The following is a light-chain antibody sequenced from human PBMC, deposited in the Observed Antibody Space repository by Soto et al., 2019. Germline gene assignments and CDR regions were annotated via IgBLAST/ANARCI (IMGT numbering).Light chain of an antibody. CDR1: QSVSSSY. CDR2: GAS. CDR3: QQYGSSPRYT. J-gene: IGKJ2*01. Sequence: ELVLTQSPGTLSLSPGERATLSCRASQSVSSSYLAWYQQKPGQAPRLLIYGASSRATGIPDRFSGSGSGTDLPLTISRLEPEDFAVYYCQQYGSSPRYTFGQGTKLEIK. V-gene: IGKV3-20*01.